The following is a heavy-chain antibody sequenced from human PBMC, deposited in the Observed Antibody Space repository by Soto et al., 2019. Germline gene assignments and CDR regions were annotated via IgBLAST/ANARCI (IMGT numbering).Heavy chain of an antibody. V-gene: IGHV1-18*01. J-gene: IGHJ3*02. CDR2: ISAYNGNT. D-gene: IGHD6-19*01. Sequence: ASVKVSCKASGYTFTSYDINWVRQATGQGLEWMGWISAYNGNTNYAQKLQGRVTMTTDTSTSTAYMELRSLRSDDTAVYYCAREARIAVAPGTFDIWGQGTMVTVSS. CDR1: GYTFTSYD. CDR3: AREARIAVAPGTFDI.